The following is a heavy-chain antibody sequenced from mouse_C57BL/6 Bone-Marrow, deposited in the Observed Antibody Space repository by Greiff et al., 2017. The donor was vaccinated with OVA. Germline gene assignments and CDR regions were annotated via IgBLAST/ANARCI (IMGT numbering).Heavy chain of an antibody. CDR1: GYSITSDY. J-gene: IGHJ1*03. D-gene: IGHD2-3*01. CDR3: ARGIYDGYYGYFDV. CDR2: ISYSGST. Sequence: VQLKESGPGLAKPSQTLSLTCSVTGYSITSDYWNWLRKFPGNKLEYMGYISYSGSTYYNPSLKSRISITRDTSQNQYYLQLNSVTTEDTATYYCARGIYDGYYGYFDVWGTGTTVTVSS. V-gene: IGHV3-8*01.